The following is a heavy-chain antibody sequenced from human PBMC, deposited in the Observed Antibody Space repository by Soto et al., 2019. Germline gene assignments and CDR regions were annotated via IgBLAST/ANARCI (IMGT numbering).Heavy chain of an antibody. Sequence: EVQLVESGGGLVQPGGSLRLSCAASGFTFSSYWMHWVRQAPGKGLVWVSRIKSDGSGTYYPDSVMGRLTISRDNAKNTLYLQMNSLRAEDTAVYYCVRGDGDYNDGNGYLGRHWGQGPLVTVSS. V-gene: IGHV3-74*01. D-gene: IGHD5-18*01. CDR3: VRGDGDYNDGNGYLGRH. CDR1: GFTFSSYW. CDR2: IKSDGSGT. J-gene: IGHJ4*02.